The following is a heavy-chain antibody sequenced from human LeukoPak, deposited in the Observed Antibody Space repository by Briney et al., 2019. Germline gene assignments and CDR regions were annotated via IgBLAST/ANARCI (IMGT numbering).Heavy chain of an antibody. CDR2: ISAGNGNT. CDR3: ARDSGSGSNDY. Sequence: ASVKVSCKASGYTFTSYAIHWVRQAPGQRLEWMGWISAGNGNTKYSQNFQGRVTFISNTSATTAFIELSSLRSEDAAVYYCARDSGSGSNDYWGQGTLVTVSS. CDR1: GYTFTSYA. D-gene: IGHD1-26*01. V-gene: IGHV1-3*01. J-gene: IGHJ4*02.